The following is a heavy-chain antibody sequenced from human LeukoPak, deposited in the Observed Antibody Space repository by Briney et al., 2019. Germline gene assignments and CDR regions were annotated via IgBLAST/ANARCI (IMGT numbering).Heavy chain of an antibody. CDR2: ISAYNGNT. D-gene: IGHD5-18*01. J-gene: IGHJ4*02. CDR3: ARSVSDTAMANFDY. Sequence: ASVKVPCTASGYTFTSYGISWVRQAPGQGLEWMGWISAYNGNTNYAQKLQGRVTMTTDTSTSTAYMELRSLRSDDTAVYYCARSVSDTAMANFDYWGQGTLVTVSS. CDR1: GYTFTSYG. V-gene: IGHV1-18*01.